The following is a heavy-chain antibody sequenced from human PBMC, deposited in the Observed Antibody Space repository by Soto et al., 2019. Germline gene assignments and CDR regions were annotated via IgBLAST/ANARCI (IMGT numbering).Heavy chain of an antibody. CDR3: ARLGFLSIAARPDNLGYYGMDV. CDR1: GGTFSSYA. J-gene: IGHJ6*02. V-gene: IGHV1-69*13. D-gene: IGHD6-6*01. Sequence: GASVKVSCKASGGTFSSYAISWVRQAPGQGLEWMGGIIPIFGTANYAQKFQGRVTITADESTSTAYMELSSLRSEDTAVYYCARLGFLSIAARPDNLGYYGMDVWGQGTTVTVSS. CDR2: IIPIFGTA.